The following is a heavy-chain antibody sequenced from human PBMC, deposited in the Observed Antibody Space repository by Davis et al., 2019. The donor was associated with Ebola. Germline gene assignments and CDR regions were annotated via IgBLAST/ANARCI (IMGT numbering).Heavy chain of an antibody. Sequence: GESLKISCAASGFTFSSYGMHWVRQAPGKGLEWVSAISGSGGSTYYADSVKGRFTISRDNSKNTLYLQMNSLRAEDTAVYYCAKGPLGSWYTSYFDYWGQGTLVTVSS. V-gene: IGHV3-23*01. D-gene: IGHD6-13*01. CDR1: GFTFSSYG. CDR3: AKGPLGSWYTSYFDY. CDR2: ISGSGGST. J-gene: IGHJ4*02.